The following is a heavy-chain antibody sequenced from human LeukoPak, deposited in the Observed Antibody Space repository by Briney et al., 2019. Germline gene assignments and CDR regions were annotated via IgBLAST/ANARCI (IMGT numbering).Heavy chain of an antibody. D-gene: IGHD4-17*01. Sequence: ASVKVSCKVSGYTLTELSMHWVRQAPGKGFEWMGRFDPKKGETIYAQKFQGRVTMTEDTSTDTAYTELSSLRSEDTAVYYCARTTVTAYYYYYMDVWGKGTTVTVSS. CDR2: FDPKKGET. CDR1: GYTLTELS. J-gene: IGHJ6*03. V-gene: IGHV1-24*01. CDR3: ARTTVTAYYYYYMDV.